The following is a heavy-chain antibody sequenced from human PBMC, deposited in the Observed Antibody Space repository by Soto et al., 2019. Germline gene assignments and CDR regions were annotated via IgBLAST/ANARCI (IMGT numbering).Heavy chain of an antibody. Sequence: SETLSVSCSVSVGSISIGYYYWSWIRQPPGKGREWIGNIYYSGNTYYNPSLKSRLIISIDTSKNQFSLKVGSVTAADTAVYYCARVMTITKQVLGGYYYGMDVWGQGTTVTVSS. CDR3: ARVMTITKQVLGGYYYGMDV. D-gene: IGHD3-16*01. CDR1: VGSISIGYYY. CDR2: IYYSGNT. J-gene: IGHJ6*01. V-gene: IGHV4-30-4*01.